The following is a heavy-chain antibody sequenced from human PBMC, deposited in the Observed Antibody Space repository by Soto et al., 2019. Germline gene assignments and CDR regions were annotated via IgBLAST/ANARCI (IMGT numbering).Heavy chain of an antibody. V-gene: IGHV3-21*01. CDR3: ARAYCSGGSCYPFDY. CDR2: ISSSSSYI. CDR1: GFTLSSYS. D-gene: IGHD2-15*01. Sequence: GGSLRLSCSASGFTLSSYSVNWVRQAPGKGLEWVSSISSSSSYIYYADSVKGRFTISRDNAKNSLYLQMNSLRAEDTAVYYCARAYCSGGSCYPFDYWGQGTPVTVSS. J-gene: IGHJ4*02.